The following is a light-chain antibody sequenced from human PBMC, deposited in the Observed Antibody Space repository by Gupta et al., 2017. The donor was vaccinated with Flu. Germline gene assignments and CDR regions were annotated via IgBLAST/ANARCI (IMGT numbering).Light chain of an antibody. V-gene: IGLV3-21*02. CDR2: DDS. J-gene: IGLJ3*02. CDR1: NIGTKS. CDR3: QVWDTSSSDHWV. Sequence: SYVLTQPPSVSVAPGQTARIHCGGNNIGTKSVHWYQQKPGQAPVLVVHDDSDRPSGIPERFSGSNSGNTATLTLSRVEVGDEADYYCQVWDTSSSDHWVFGGGTTLTVL.